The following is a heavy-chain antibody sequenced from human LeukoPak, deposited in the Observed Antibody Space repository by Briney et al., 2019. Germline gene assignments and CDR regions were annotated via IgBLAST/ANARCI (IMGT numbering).Heavy chain of an antibody. CDR2: IYHSGST. D-gene: IGHD3-3*01. J-gene: IGHJ4*02. V-gene: IGHV4-38-2*02. CDR1: GYSISSGYY. CDR3: ARGGAFGVAIDY. Sequence: RTSETLSLTCTVSGYSISSGYYWGWIRQPPGKGLEWIGSIYHSGSTYYNPSLKSRVTISVDTSKNQFSLKLSSVTAADTAVYYCARGGAFGVAIDYWGQGTLVTVSS.